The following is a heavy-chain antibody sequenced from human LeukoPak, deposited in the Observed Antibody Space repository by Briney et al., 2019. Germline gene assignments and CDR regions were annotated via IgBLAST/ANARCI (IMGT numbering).Heavy chain of an antibody. CDR3: ARGPKRPPRIFKGNGGYYYAFDY. V-gene: IGHV1-8*02. D-gene: IGHD3-22*01. CDR1: GGTFSSYA. J-gene: IGHJ4*02. CDR2: MNPNSGNT. Sequence: VASVKVSCKASGGTFSSYAISWVRQAPGQGLEWMGWMNPNSGNTGYAQKFQGRVTMTRNTSISTAYMELSSLRSEDTAVYYCARGPKRPPRIFKGNGGYYYAFDYWGQGTLVTVSS.